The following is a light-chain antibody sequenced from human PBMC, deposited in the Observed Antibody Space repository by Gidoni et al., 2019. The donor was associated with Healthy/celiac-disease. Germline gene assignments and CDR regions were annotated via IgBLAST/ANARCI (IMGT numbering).Light chain of an antibody. CDR2: DAS. V-gene: IGKV1-33*01. J-gene: IGKJ1*01. Sequence: DIQLTQSPSSLSASVGDRVTITGQASQDISNYLNWYQQKPGKAPKLLIYDASNLERGVPSRFSGSGSGTDFTFTISSLQPEDIATYYCQQYYNTPRTFGQGTKVEIK. CDR3: QQYYNTPRT. CDR1: QDISNY.